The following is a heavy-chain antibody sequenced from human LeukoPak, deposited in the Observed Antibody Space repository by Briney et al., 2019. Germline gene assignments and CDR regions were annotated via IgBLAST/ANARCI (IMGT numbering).Heavy chain of an antibody. V-gene: IGHV4-34*01. CDR1: GGSFSGYY. CDR2: IYYSGST. Sequence: PSETLSLTCAVYGGSFSGYYWSWIRQPPGKGLEGMGSIYYSGSTYYNPSLKSRVTISVDTSKNQFSLKLSSVTAADTAVYYCARGRVGLRYCSSTSCSYYYYYYGMDVWGQGTTVTVSS. D-gene: IGHD2-2*01. J-gene: IGHJ6*02. CDR3: ARGRVGLRYCSSTSCSYYYYYYGMDV.